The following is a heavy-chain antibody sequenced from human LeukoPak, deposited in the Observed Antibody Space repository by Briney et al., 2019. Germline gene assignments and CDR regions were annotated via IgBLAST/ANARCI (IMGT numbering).Heavy chain of an antibody. D-gene: IGHD4-23*01. J-gene: IGHJ4*02. CDR3: AKAFGGNSFDY. Sequence: GGSLRLSCEASGFTFGDYPMHWVRQAPGKGLEWVSGISWNGGTIGYADSVKGRFTISRDNAKNSLYLHMNSQRAEDTALYYCAKAFGGNSFDYWGQGTLVTVSS. CDR1: GFTFGDYP. CDR2: ISWNGGTI. V-gene: IGHV3-9*01.